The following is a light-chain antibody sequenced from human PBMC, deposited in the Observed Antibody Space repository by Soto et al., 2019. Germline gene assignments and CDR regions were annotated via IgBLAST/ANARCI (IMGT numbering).Light chain of an antibody. Sequence: DIQMTQSPSSLSASVGDRVTITCRASQSISSYLNWYQQKPGKAPNLLIYAASSLQSGVPSRFSGSGSVTDFTLTISSLQPEDFATYYCQQSYSTPLTFGGGTKVDIK. CDR1: QSISSY. CDR3: QQSYSTPLT. V-gene: IGKV1-39*01. J-gene: IGKJ4*01. CDR2: AAS.